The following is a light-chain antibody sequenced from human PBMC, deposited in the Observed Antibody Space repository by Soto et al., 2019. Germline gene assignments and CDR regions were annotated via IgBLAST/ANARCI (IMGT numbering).Light chain of an antibody. V-gene: IGKV3-11*01. Sequence: EIVLTQSPATLSSSPGESATLSCRASRSVGVSLAWYQERPGQPPSLLIYDASKRGGYTPARFSGSGSGTDFTLPISSLEPEDFAIYYCQQRSNWPWTFGQGTKVDFK. CDR1: RSVGVS. CDR3: QQRSNWPWT. CDR2: DAS. J-gene: IGKJ1*01.